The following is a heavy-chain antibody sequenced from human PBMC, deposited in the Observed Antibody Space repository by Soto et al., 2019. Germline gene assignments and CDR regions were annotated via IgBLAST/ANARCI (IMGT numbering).Heavy chain of an antibody. CDR1: GGSFSGYY. V-gene: IGHV4-34*02. Sequence: QVQLQQWGAGLLKPSETLSLTCVVSGGSFSGYYWSWIRQPPGKGLEWFGEVNHSGGIDYNPSLKSRVTISVDTSKNQFSLKLSSVTAADTALYYCAGRNGYYSGIDYWGQGTLVTVSS. CDR2: VNHSGGI. J-gene: IGHJ4*02. D-gene: IGHD3-22*01. CDR3: AGRNGYYSGIDY.